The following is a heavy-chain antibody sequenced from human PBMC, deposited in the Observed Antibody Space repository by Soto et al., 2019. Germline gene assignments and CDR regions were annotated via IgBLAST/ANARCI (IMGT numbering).Heavy chain of an antibody. Sequence: EVQLLESGGGLVQPGGSLRLSCAASGFTFSSYAMSWVRQAPGKGLEWVSAISGSGGSTYYADSVKGRFTISRDNSKNTLYLQMNRLRAEDTAVYYCAKGNAARPKFCGMDVWGQGTTVTVSS. CDR2: ISGSGGST. J-gene: IGHJ6*02. D-gene: IGHD6-6*01. CDR3: AKGNAARPKFCGMDV. CDR1: GFTFSSYA. V-gene: IGHV3-23*01.